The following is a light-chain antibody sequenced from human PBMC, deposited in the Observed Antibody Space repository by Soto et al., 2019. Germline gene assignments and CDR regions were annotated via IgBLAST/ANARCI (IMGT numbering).Light chain of an antibody. CDR1: QTISNW. J-gene: IGKJ2*01. CDR2: DAS. Sequence: DIQMTQSPSTLSASVGDRVTITCQASQTISNWLAWYQQKPGKAPKLLIYDASSLHSGVPSRFSGSGSGTEFTLTISSLQPDDFATYYCQQYISYSYTFGQGTKLEI. V-gene: IGKV1-5*01. CDR3: QQYISYSYT.